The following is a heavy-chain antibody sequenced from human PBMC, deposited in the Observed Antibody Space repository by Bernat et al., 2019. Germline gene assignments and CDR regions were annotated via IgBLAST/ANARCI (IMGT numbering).Heavy chain of an antibody. D-gene: IGHD3-16*01. Sequence: EVQLQQSGPELVKPGASVKISCKASGYTFTDYYMNWVKQSHGKSLEWIGDINPNNGGTSYNQKFKGKATLTVDKSSSTAYMELRSLTSEDSAVYYCARGNYYDYDDGESPWGQGTTLTVSS. V-gene: IGHV1-69-2*01. CDR1: GYTFTDYY. CDR2: INPNNGGT. CDR3: ARGNYYDYDDGESP. J-gene: IGHJ6*02.